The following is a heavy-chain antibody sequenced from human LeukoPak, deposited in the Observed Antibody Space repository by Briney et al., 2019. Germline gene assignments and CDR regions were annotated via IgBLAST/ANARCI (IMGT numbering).Heavy chain of an antibody. V-gene: IGHV3-33*01. J-gene: IGHJ4*02. D-gene: IGHD2/OR15-2a*01. Sequence: PGGSLRLSCAASGFTFSHYGMHWVRQAPGKGLEWVALIWYDGSKSDYSESVEGRFTISRDNSKNTLSLQMNSLRGDDTAVYYCARDGINSSFWHFFESWGQGTLVTVSS. CDR3: ARDGINSSFWHFFES. CDR1: GFTFSHYG. CDR2: IWYDGSKS.